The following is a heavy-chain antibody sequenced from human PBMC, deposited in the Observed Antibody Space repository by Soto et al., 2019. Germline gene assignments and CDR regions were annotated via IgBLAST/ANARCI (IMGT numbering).Heavy chain of an antibody. J-gene: IGHJ4*02. CDR1: GYTFTRYG. CDR3: TGDPGLAAPGRGVGDH. V-gene: IGHV1-18*01. Sequence: SGYTFTRYGISWGRHAPGQGREWMGWMSADNGNTYYAQKFQGRVTMTTDTSTSTTYMELRSLRSDDTAVYYCTGDPGLAAPGRGVGDHWGQGTQVTVSS. D-gene: IGHD3-10*01. CDR2: MSADNGNT.